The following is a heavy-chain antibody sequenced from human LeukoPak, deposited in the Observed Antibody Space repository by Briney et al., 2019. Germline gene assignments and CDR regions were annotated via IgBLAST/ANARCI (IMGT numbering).Heavy chain of an antibody. D-gene: IGHD4-17*01. CDR2: ISYDGSNK. J-gene: IGHJ4*02. CDR3: AKLYGDYADY. V-gene: IGHV3-30*18. CDR1: GFTFSSYG. Sequence: GRSLRLSCAASGFTFSSYGMHWVRQAPGKGLEWVAVISYDGSNKYYADSVKGRFTISRDNSKNTLYLQMNSLRAEDTGVYYCAKLYGDYADYWGQGTLVTVSS.